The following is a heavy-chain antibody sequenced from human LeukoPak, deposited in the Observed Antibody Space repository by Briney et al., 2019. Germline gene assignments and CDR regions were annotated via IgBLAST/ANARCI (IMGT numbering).Heavy chain of an antibody. CDR3: ARGLGIYYGSGSYNDY. CDR1: GYTFTSYD. CDR2: MNPNSGNT. Sequence: ASVKVSCNTSGYTFTSYDINWVRQATGQGLEWMGWMNPNSGNTGYAQKFQGRVTMTRNTSISTAYMELSSLRSEDTAVYYCARGLGIYYGSGSYNDYWGQGTLVTVSS. J-gene: IGHJ4*02. D-gene: IGHD3-10*01. V-gene: IGHV1-8*01.